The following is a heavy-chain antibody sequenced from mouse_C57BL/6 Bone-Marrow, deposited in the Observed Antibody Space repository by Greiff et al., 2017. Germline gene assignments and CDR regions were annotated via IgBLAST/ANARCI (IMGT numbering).Heavy chain of an antibody. CDR1: GYTFTDYE. V-gene: IGHV1-15*01. J-gene: IGHJ2*01. Sequence: QVQLKESGAELVRPGASVTLSCKASGYTFTDYEMHWVKQTPVHGLEWIGAIDPETGGTAYNQKFKGKAILTADKSSSTAYMELRSLTSEDSAVYYCTRSHYYGSSPYIDYWGQGTTLTVSS. D-gene: IGHD1-1*01. CDR3: TRSHYYGSSPYIDY. CDR2: IDPETGGT.